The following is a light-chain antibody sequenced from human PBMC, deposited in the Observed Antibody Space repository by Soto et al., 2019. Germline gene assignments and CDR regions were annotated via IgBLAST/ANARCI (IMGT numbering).Light chain of an antibody. J-gene: IGKJ5*01. V-gene: IGKV1-5*03. CDR2: KAS. Sequence: DIQMTQSPSTLSASVGDRVTITCRASQSISSWLAWYQQKPGKAPKLLIYKASSLESGVPSRFSGSGSGTEFTLTISSLQPDDFATYYCQHPAQTGPRTF. CDR1: QSISSW. CDR3: QHPAQTGPRT.